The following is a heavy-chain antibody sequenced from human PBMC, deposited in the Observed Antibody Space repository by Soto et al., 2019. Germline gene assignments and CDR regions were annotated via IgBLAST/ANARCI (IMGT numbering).Heavy chain of an antibody. CDR2: ISGSGGST. D-gene: IGHD3-10*01. Sequence: GESLKISCAASGFTFSSYAMSWVRQAPGKGLEWVSAISGSGGSTYYADSVKGRFTISRDNSKNTLYLQMNSLRAEDTAVYYCAKDPKLLWFGELLYRRTKDDAFDIWGQGTMVTVSS. V-gene: IGHV3-23*01. CDR1: GFTFSSYA. J-gene: IGHJ3*02. CDR3: AKDPKLLWFGELLYRRTKDDAFDI.